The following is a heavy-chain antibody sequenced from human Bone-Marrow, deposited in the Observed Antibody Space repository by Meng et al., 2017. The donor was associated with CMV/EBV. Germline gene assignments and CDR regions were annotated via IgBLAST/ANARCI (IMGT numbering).Heavy chain of an antibody. CDR2: IYYSGST. CDR1: GGSISSSSYY. CDR3: ARGQIVVVVAAYYYYYGMDV. V-gene: IGHV4-39*07. J-gene: IGHJ6*02. D-gene: IGHD2-15*01. Sequence: GSLRLSCTVSGGSISSSSYYWGWIRQPPGKGLEWIGSIYYSGSTYYNPSLKSRVTISVDTSKNQFSLKLSSVTAADTAVYYCARGQIVVVVAAYYYYYGMDVWGQGTTVTVSS.